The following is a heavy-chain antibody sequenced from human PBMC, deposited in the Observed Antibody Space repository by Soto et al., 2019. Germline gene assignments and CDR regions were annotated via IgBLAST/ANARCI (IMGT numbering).Heavy chain of an antibody. D-gene: IGHD2-2*01. CDR3: ARGVVVPAAYAPLFDP. J-gene: IGHJ5*02. CDR1: GGSISSGGYY. V-gene: IGHV4-31*03. CDR2: IYYSGST. Sequence: QVQLQESGPGLVKPSQTLSLTCTVSGGSISSGGYYWSWIRQHPGKGLEWIGYIYYSGSTYYNPSLKGRVTISVDTSKNQFSLELGSVTAADTGVYYCARGVVVPAAYAPLFDPWGQGTLVTVSS.